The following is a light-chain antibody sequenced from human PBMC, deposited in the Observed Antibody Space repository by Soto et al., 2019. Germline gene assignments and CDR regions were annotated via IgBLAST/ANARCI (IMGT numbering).Light chain of an antibody. CDR2: GAS. CDR3: QQYGNPPPYS. J-gene: IGKJ2*03. Sequence: EIVWTQSPGTLSLSPGERATLSCRSSQSVSRSLLAWYQQKPRQAPRLLIYGASTRATGIADRFSGSGSGTDFTLTISRLEPEDFAVYYCQQYGNPPPYSFGQGTKLEIK. CDR1: QSVSRSL. V-gene: IGKV3-20*01.